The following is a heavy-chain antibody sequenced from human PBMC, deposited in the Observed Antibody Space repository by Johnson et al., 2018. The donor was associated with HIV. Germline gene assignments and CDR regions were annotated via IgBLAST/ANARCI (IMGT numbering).Heavy chain of an antibody. CDR1: GFTFDDYG. V-gene: IGHV3-20*04. CDR3: ARALRVVVVAATFDAFDI. CDR2: INWNGGST. Sequence: MQLVESGGGVVRPGGSLRLSCAASGFTFDDYGMSWVRQAPGKGVEWVSGINWNGGSTGYADSVKGRFTISRDNAKNSLYLQMNSLRAEDTALYYCARALRVVVVAATFDAFDIWGQGTMVTVSS. J-gene: IGHJ3*02. D-gene: IGHD2-15*01.